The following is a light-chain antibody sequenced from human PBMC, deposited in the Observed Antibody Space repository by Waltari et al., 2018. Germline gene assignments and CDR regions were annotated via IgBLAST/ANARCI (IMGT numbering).Light chain of an antibody. V-gene: IGKV6-21*01. CDR1: QSIGSS. J-gene: IGKJ2*01. CDR3: QQFYHAPQT. CDR2: YAS. Sequence: EIVLTQSPDFQSVTPKEKVTITCRASQSIGSSLHWYQQKPDQSPKLLIKYASQSFSGVPSRFSGSGSGTDFTLTISGLQTEDVAIYYCQQFYHAPQTFGQGTKVEIK.